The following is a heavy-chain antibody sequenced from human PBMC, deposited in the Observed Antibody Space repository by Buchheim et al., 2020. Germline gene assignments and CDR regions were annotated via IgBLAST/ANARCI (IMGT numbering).Heavy chain of an antibody. Sequence: VQLVESGGGVVQPGRSLRLSCVASGFTLSSYGMDWVRQAPGKGLEWVAFIWYDGTKEKYADSVKGRFTISRDNSKNTLYLQMNSLRAEDTAVYYCARARVLWFGGLLDGMDVWGQGTT. CDR3: ARARVLWFGGLLDGMDV. V-gene: IGHV3-33*01. CDR2: IWYDGTKE. J-gene: IGHJ6*02. CDR1: GFTLSSYG. D-gene: IGHD3-10*01.